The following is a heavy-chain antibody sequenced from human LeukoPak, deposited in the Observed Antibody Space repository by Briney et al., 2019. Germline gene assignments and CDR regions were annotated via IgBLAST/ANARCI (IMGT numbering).Heavy chain of an antibody. D-gene: IGHD2-15*01. V-gene: IGHV3-7*01. CDR3: ARKRYCSGGSCPDVFQH. CDR1: GFTFSSYW. CDR2: IKQDGSEK. J-gene: IGHJ1*01. Sequence: GGSLRLSCAASGFTFSSYWMSWVRQAPGKGLEWVANIKQDGSEKYYVDSVKGRFTISRDSAKNSLYLQMNSLRAEDTAVYYCARKRYCSGGSCPDVFQHWGQGTLVTVSS.